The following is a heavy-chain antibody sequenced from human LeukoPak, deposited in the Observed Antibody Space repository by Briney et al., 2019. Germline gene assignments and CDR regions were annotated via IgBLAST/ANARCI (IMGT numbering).Heavy chain of an antibody. Sequence: SETLSLTCTVSGGSISSYYGSWIRQPPGKGLEWIGYIYYSGSTNYNPSLKSRVTISVDTSKNQFSLKLSSVTAADTAVYYCARRGNWNDGDYWGQGTLVTVSS. CDR1: GGSISSYY. D-gene: IGHD1-20*01. J-gene: IGHJ4*02. CDR2: IYYSGST. CDR3: ARRGNWNDGDY. V-gene: IGHV4-59*08.